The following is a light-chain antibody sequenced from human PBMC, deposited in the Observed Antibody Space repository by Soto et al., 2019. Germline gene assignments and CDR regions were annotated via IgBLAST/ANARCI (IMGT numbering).Light chain of an antibody. CDR2: GAS. J-gene: IGKJ1*01. Sequence: EIILTHSPGTLSLSPGEGAPLSXRASQSVSNNYLAWYQQNPGQAPRLLIYGASRRATGIPDRFSGSGSGTDFTLTITRLEPEDFAVYYCQQYGSSRTFGQGTKVDIK. CDR1: QSVSNNY. V-gene: IGKV3-20*01. CDR3: QQYGSSRT.